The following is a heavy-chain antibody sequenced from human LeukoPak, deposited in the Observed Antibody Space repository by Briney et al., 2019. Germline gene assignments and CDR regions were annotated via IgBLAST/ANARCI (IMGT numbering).Heavy chain of an antibody. Sequence: SETLSLTCTVSGGSISSYYWSWIRQPAGKGLEWIGRIYTSGSTNYNPSLKSRVTMSVDTSKNQFSLKLSSVTAADTAVYYCARERWGYSYGYGTYYLDYWGQGTLVTVSS. D-gene: IGHD5-18*01. CDR3: ARERWGYSYGYGTYYLDY. J-gene: IGHJ4*02. CDR2: IYTSGST. V-gene: IGHV4-4*07. CDR1: GGSISSYY.